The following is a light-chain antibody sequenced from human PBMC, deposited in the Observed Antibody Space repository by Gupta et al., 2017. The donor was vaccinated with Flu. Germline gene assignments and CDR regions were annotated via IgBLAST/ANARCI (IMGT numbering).Light chain of an antibody. V-gene: IGLV1-36*01. Sequence: QSVLTQPPSVSEAPGQEVTISCSGSPSNVGKYSVSWYQHLPGKPPKLLSYFDSLLSPGVSDRLSASKLGTTASLTISGLQSGDEGFYYCATWDDTLTGHIFGGGT. CDR1: PSNVGKYS. J-gene: IGLJ2*01. CDR2: FDS. CDR3: ATWDDTLTGHI.